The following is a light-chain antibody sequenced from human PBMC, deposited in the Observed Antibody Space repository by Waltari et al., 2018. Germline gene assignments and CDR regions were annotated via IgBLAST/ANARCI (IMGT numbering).Light chain of an antibody. V-gene: IGLV2-23*02. CDR3: CSYAGRGTYV. CDR1: TSDVGNYDL. J-gene: IGLJ1*01. CDR2: EVI. Sequence: QSALTQPASVSGTPGQSITISCTGTTSDVGNYDLVSWYQQHPGKAPKLLIGEVIKRPSGVFSRFSGSKSDSPASLTISGLQAEYEADYYCCSYAGRGTYVFGSGTKVTVL.